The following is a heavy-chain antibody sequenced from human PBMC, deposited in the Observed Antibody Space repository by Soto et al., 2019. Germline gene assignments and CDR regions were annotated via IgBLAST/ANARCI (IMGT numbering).Heavy chain of an antibody. V-gene: IGHV3-48*01. J-gene: IGHJ4*02. CDR1: GFTFSSYS. D-gene: IGHD3-16*02. CDR3: ARDVAGELSFEPKVFLDY. CDR2: ISSSSSTI. Sequence: EVQLVESGGGLVQPGGSLRLSCAASGFTFSSYSMNWVRQAPGKGLEWVSNISSSSSTIYYADSVKGRFTISRDNAKNSLYLQMNSLRAEDTAVYYCARDVAGELSFEPKVFLDYWGQGTLVTVSS.